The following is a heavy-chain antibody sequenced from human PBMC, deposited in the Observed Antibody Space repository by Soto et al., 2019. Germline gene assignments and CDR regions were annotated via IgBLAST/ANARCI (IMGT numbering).Heavy chain of an antibody. V-gene: IGHV1-69*01. Sequence: QVQLVQSGAEVKKPGSSVKVSCKASADTFNSYSLSWLRQAPGQRLEWMGGITPVFGTADYAQSFEDRLTITADASTSTVYMELSSLRSDDTAVYYCARSLEGTTVPNWFDPWGQGALVTVSS. CDR1: ADTFNSYS. J-gene: IGHJ5*02. CDR3: ARSLEGTTVPNWFDP. CDR2: ITPVFGTA. D-gene: IGHD4-17*01.